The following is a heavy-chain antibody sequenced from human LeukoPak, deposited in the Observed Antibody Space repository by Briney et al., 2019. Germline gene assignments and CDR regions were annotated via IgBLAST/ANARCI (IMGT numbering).Heavy chain of an antibody. V-gene: IGHV4-34*01. CDR3: ARDPTTVVTVPYYFDD. CDR2: INHRGNT. D-gene: IGHD4-23*01. Sequence: SETLSLTCAVPGGSFFGYHWNWIRQTPGKGLEWIGEINHRGNTNYNPSLESRVTISVDTSKNQFSLTLRSVTAADTAVYYCARDPTTVVTVPYYFDDWGQGTRVTVSS. J-gene: IGHJ4*02. CDR1: GGSFFGYH.